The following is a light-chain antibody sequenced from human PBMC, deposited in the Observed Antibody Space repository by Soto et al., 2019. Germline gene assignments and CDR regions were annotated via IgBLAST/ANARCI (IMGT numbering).Light chain of an antibody. V-gene: IGKV3-15*01. CDR2: DAS. J-gene: IGKJ2*01. Sequence: EVVMTQSPATPSVSPGESATLSCRASLTVSSDLAWFQQKPGQAPRLLIYDASTRATGIAARFSGSGSGTEFTLTISTLQPEDFAVYYCQQHNRWPHTFGQGTKVDIK. CDR1: LTVSSD. CDR3: QQHNRWPHT.